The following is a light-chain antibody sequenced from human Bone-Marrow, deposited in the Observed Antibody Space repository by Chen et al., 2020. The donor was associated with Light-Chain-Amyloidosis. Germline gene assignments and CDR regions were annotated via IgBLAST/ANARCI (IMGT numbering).Light chain of an antibody. CDR3: RSLTITNALG. Sequence: QFALTQPASVSGSLGQSITISCTGTSSDAGGDNHVSWYQQPPDKAPKLMISKVTNRPSWVPDRFSGSKSENTASLTISGLQTEDEADYFCRSLTITNALGFVSGTRVTVL. V-gene: IGLV2-14*01. J-gene: IGLJ1*01. CDR2: KVT. CDR1: SSDAGGDNH.